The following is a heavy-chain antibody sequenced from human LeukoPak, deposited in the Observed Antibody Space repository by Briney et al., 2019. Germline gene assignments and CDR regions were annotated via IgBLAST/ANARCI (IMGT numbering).Heavy chain of an antibody. J-gene: IGHJ4*02. CDR2: IYYSGST. V-gene: IGHV4-59*08. CDR1: GGSISSYY. D-gene: IGHD6-19*01. Sequence: PSETLSLTCTVYGGSISSYYCSWIRQPPGKGLELNGFIYYSGSTSYNPSLKSRVTISVDTSKSQFSLKLSSVIAADTAVYYCARRAYSSGFDYIDYWGQGTLVTVSS. CDR3: ARRAYSSGFDYIDY.